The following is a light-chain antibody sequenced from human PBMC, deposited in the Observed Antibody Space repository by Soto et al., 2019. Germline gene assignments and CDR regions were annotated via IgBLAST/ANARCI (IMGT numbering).Light chain of an antibody. Sequence: ETVMTQSPATLSVSPGERATLSCRASQSVSSNLAWFQQNPGQAPRLLIYGASTRATGVPARFSGSGSGTDFTLTISSLQPEDAAVYYCQQRSNWPPITFGQGTRLEIK. V-gene: IGKV3-15*01. J-gene: IGKJ5*01. CDR3: QQRSNWPPIT. CDR1: QSVSSN. CDR2: GAS.